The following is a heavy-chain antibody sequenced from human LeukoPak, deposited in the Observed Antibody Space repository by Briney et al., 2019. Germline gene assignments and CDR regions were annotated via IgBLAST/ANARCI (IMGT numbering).Heavy chain of an antibody. V-gene: IGHV3-7*01. Sequence: PGGSLRLSCAASGFSFSSYWMSWVRQAPGKGLEWVANINQDGSEKYYVDSVKGRFTVSRDKAKNSLYVQMNSLRAEDTAVYYCARHAQWFGQFQYHFDYWGQGTLVTVSS. CDR1: GFSFSSYW. J-gene: IGHJ4*02. CDR3: ARHAQWFGQFQYHFDY. D-gene: IGHD3-10*01. CDR2: INQDGSEK.